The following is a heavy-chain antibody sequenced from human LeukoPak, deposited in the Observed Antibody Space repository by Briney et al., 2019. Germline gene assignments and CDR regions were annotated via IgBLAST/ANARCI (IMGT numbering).Heavy chain of an antibody. CDR2: ISWNSGSI. CDR1: GFTFDDYA. CDR3: AKDRLMATADAFDI. D-gene: IGHD5-24*01. Sequence: GGSLRLSCAASGFTFDDYAMPWVRHAPGKGLEWVSGISWNSGSIGYADSVKGRFTISRDNAKNSLYLQMNSLRAEDTALYYGAKDRLMATADAFDIWGQGTMVTVSS. J-gene: IGHJ3*02. V-gene: IGHV3-9*01.